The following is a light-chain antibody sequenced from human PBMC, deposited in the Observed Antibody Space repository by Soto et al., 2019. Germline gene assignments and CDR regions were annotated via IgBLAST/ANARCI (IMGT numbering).Light chain of an antibody. CDR1: QGISTY. CDR3: QQSYSTTWT. J-gene: IGKJ1*01. Sequence: DIQMTQPPSSLSASVGDRVTITCRASQGISTYLNWYLQKPGKAPKLLIYAASSLQSGVPSRFSGSGSETDFTLTISSLQPEDFATYSCQQSYSTTWTFGQGTKVEIQ. CDR2: AAS. V-gene: IGKV1-39*01.